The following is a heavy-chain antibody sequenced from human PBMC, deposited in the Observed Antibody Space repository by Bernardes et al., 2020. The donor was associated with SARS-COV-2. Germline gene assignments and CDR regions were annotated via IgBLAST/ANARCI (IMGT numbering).Heavy chain of an antibody. J-gene: IGHJ6*03. CDR3: ARINPDCSSTSCYTPSYYYYYMDV. CDR1: GVSISSYY. V-gene: IGHV4-59*01. CDR2: IYYSGST. D-gene: IGHD2-2*02. Sequence: SETLSLTCTVSGVSISSYYWSWIRQPPGKGLEWIGYIYYSGSTNYNPSLKSRVTISVDTSKNQFSLKLSSVTAADTAVYYCARINPDCSSTSCYTPSYYYYYMDVWGKGTTVTVSS.